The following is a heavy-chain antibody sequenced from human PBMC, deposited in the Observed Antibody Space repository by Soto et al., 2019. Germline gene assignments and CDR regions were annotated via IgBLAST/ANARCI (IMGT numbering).Heavy chain of an antibody. D-gene: IGHD6-13*01. CDR2: ISGSDGST. CDR1: GFSFSSYA. CDR3: AKDRERDAWYEDY. Sequence: EVRLLESGGGLVQPGGSLRLSCVASGFSFSSYAMSWVRQAPGEGLEWVSVISGSDGSTYYADSVKGRFTISRDDSKNTLYLQMNSLRAEDTAVYYCAKDRERDAWYEDYWGQGTLVTVSS. V-gene: IGHV3-23*01. J-gene: IGHJ4*02.